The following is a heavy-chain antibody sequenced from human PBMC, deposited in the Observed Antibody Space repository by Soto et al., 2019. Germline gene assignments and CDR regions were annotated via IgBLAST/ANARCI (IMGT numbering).Heavy chain of an antibody. Sequence: EVQLVESGGGLVQPGGSLRLSCAASGFTFSSYAMHWVRQAPGKGLEYVSVISGNGDSTYYANSEKGRFTISRDNSKNTLYLQMGSLRAEDMAVYYCARRGYGLYFDYWGQGTLVTVSS. J-gene: IGHJ4*02. V-gene: IGHV3-64*01. D-gene: IGHD3-10*01. CDR3: ARRGYGLYFDY. CDR2: ISGNGDST. CDR1: GFTFSSYA.